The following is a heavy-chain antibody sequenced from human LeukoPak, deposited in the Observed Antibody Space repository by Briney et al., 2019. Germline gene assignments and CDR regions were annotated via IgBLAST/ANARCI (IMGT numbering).Heavy chain of an antibody. CDR1: GGSISSYY. J-gene: IGHJ4*02. CDR3: ARANTVGATDY. CDR2: NYYSGST. D-gene: IGHD1-26*01. V-gene: IGHV4-59*01. Sequence: PSETLSLTCTVSGGSISSYYWSWIRQPPGKGLEWIGYNYYSGSTNYNPSLKSRVTISVDTSKNQFSLKLSSVTAADTAVYYCARANTVGATDYWGQGTLVTVSS.